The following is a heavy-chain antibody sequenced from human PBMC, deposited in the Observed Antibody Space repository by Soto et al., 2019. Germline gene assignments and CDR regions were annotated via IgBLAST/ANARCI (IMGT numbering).Heavy chain of an antibody. Sequence: GGSLRLSCAASGFTFSSYAMSWVRQAPGKGLEWVSGISGSGGSTDYADSVKGRFTISRDNSKNTLYLQMNSLRAEDTALYYCARGKRGYLTFDFWGQGTQVTV. D-gene: IGHD5-18*01. J-gene: IGHJ4*02. CDR3: ARGKRGYLTFDF. CDR2: ISGSGGST. V-gene: IGHV3-23*01. CDR1: GFTFSSYA.